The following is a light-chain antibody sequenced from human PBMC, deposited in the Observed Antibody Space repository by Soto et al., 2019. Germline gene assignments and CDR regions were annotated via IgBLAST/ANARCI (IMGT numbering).Light chain of an antibody. J-gene: IGLJ1*01. CDR2: AVT. CDR3: NSYTTSSTLV. Sequence: QSALTQPASVSGSPGQSITISCTGTRGDVGAYNLVSWNQQHPGKAPKLMIYAVTNRPSGISNRFSGSKSGNTASLTISGVQAEDEADYYCNSYTTSSTLVFGTGTKV. V-gene: IGLV2-14*02. CDR1: RGDVGAYNL.